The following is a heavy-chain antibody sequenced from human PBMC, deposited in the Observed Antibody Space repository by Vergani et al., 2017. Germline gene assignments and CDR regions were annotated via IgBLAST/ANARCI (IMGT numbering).Heavy chain of an antibody. CDR2: IYHSGST. CDR1: GVSFRSADYY. D-gene: IGHD3-22*01. J-gene: IGHJ4*02. CDR3: ARIGPYFHDSRIDY. V-gene: IGHV4-30-4*08. Sequence: QVHLQESGPGLVKSSQTLSLTCTVSGVSFRSADYYWSWIRQAPGKGLEWIGYIYHSGSTSYNPSLKSRVSMSVETSKNQFSLNLRSLTAADTAIYYCARIGPYFHDSRIDYWGQGRLVTVSS.